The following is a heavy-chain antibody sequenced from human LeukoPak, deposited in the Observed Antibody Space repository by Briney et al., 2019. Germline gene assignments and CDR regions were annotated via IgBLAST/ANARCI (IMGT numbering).Heavy chain of an antibody. D-gene: IGHD3-3*01. V-gene: IGHV4-59*08. CDR1: GGSISSYY. CDR3: ARRSGRTPDY. CDR2: IYYSGST. J-gene: IGHJ4*02. Sequence: PSETLSLTCTVSGGSISSYYWSWIRQPPGKGLEWIGYIYYSGSTNYNPPLKSRVTISVDTSKNQFSLKLSSVTAADTAVYYCARRSGRTPDYWGQGTLVTVSS.